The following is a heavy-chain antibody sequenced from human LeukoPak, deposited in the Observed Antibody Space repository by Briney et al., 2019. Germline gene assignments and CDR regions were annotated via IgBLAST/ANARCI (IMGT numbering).Heavy chain of an antibody. D-gene: IGHD3-10*01. CDR2: TDTSGNYI. CDR3: ARGRSITLLRGVALSDGFDV. CDR1: GFTFGSYW. Sequence: GGSLRLSCAASGFTFGSYWMIWVRQAPGKGLEWVSFTDTSGNYIYYGDSVKGRFAISRDNARNLLYLQMNGLRAEDTAVYYCARGRSITLLRGVALSDGFDVWGQGAMVAVSS. J-gene: IGHJ3*01. V-gene: IGHV3-21*06.